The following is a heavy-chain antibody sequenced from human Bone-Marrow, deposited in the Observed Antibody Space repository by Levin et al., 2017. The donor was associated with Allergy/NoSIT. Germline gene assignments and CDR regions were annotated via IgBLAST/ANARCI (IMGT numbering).Heavy chain of an antibody. Sequence: ASVKVSCEASGYSFTRYYIHWVRQTPGQGLEWMGIINPSGGTTNYAQRFQGRVTMTRDTSTSTAYMELRSLLSDDTAVYYCARVGSSHYSNWYFDLWGRGTLVTVSS. CDR2: INPSGGTT. D-gene: IGHD6-13*01. V-gene: IGHV1-46*01. J-gene: IGHJ2*01. CDR3: ARVGSSHYSNWYFDL. CDR1: GYSFTRYY.